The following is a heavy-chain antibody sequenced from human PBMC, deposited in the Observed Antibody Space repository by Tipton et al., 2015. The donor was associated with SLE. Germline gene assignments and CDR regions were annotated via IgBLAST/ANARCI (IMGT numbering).Heavy chain of an antibody. J-gene: IGHJ6*02. CDR3: ARGMVTWRGAIIGVDV. CDR1: GGSISSHH. Sequence: TLSLTCTVSGGSISSHHWIWIRQPPGKGLEWIGYISYGGGTNYNPSLKSRVTISVDTAKNQFSLKLTSVTAPDTAVYYCARGMVTWRGAIIGVDVWGQGTTVNVSS. CDR2: ISYGGGT. V-gene: IGHV4-59*08. D-gene: IGHD2-21*02.